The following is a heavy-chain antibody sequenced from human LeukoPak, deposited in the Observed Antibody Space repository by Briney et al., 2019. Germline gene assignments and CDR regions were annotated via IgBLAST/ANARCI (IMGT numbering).Heavy chain of an antibody. D-gene: IGHD3-22*01. CDR1: GGSFSGYY. J-gene: IGHJ6*02. Sequence: PSETLSLTCAVYGGSFSGYYWSWIRQPPGKGLEWIGKINHSGSTNYNPSLKSRVTISVDTSKNQFSLKLSSVTAADTAVYYCAREGTYYYDSSGYYRPGYYYYYGMDVWGQGTTVTVSS. CDR3: AREGTYYYDSSGYYRPGYYYYYGMDV. CDR2: INHSGST. V-gene: IGHV4-34*01.